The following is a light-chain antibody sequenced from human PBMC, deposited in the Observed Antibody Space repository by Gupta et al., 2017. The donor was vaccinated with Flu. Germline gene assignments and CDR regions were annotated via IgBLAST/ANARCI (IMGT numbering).Light chain of an antibody. J-gene: IGLJ3*02. CDR1: SGSIASNF. CDR2: EDT. CDR3: QSYETAPWV. V-gene: IGLV6-57*01. Sequence: NFMLTQPHSVSESPGKTVTISCTRSSGSIASNFVQWYQQRPGSSPTTVIYEDTQRPSGVPDRFSGSIDTSSNSAFLTISGLETEDEADYYCQSYETAPWVFGGGTRLTVL.